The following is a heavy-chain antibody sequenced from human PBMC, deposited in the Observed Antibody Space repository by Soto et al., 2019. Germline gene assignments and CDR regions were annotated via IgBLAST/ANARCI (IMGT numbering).Heavy chain of an antibody. CDR3: ARAHHYYDTSGSLGY. CDR2: TRNKANSYTT. Sequence: GGSLRLSCAAPGFTFSDHYMDWVRQAPGKGLEWVGRTRNKANSYTTEYAASVKGRFTISRDDSKNSLYLQINSLKTEDTAGYYCARAHHYYDTSGSLGYWGQGTLVTVSS. D-gene: IGHD3-22*01. J-gene: IGHJ4*02. V-gene: IGHV3-72*01. CDR1: GFTFSDHY.